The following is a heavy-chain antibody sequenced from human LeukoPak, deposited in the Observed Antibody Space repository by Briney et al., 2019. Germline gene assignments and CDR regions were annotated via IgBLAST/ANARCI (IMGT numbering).Heavy chain of an antibody. CDR3: ARGIGVPAAMPF. V-gene: IGHV1-2*02. CDR1: GYTFTGYY. D-gene: IGHD2-2*01. J-gene: IGHJ4*02. CDR2: INPNSGGT. Sequence: GASVQVSCKSSGYTFTGYYIHWVRQAAGQGLEWMGWINPNSGGTNYAQKFQGRVTMTRDTSISTAYMGLSRLRSDDTAVYYCARGIGVPAAMPFWGQGTLVTVSS.